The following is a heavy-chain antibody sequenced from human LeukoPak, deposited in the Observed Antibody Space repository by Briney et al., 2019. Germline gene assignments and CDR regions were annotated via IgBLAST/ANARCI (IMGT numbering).Heavy chain of an antibody. CDR1: GFTFDDYA. Sequence: GGSLRLSCAASGFTFDDYAMHWVRQAPGKGLEWVSGISWNSGSIGYADSVKGRSTISRDNAKNSLYLQMNSLRAEDTALYYCAKDTGYYYDSSGFPYRAEYWGQGTLVTVSS. J-gene: IGHJ4*02. V-gene: IGHV3-9*01. D-gene: IGHD3-22*01. CDR2: ISWNSGSI. CDR3: AKDTGYYYDSSGFPYRAEY.